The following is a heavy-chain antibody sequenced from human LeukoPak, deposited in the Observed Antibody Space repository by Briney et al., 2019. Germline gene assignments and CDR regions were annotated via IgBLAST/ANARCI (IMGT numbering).Heavy chain of an antibody. CDR1: GFTFDDYA. Sequence: GGSLRLSCAASGFTFDDYAMHWVRQAPGKGLEWVSLISWDGGSTYYADSVKGRFTISRDNSKNSLYLQMNSLRAEDTALYYCAKDMAAYYYASGDIDYWGQGTLVTVSS. CDR2: ISWDGGST. V-gene: IGHV3-43D*03. CDR3: AKDMAAYYYASGDIDY. D-gene: IGHD3-10*01. J-gene: IGHJ4*02.